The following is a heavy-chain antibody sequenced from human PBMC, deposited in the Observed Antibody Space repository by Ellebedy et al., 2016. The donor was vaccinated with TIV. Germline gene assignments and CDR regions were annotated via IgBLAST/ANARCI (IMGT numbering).Heavy chain of an antibody. CDR2: IYSGADGGDT. J-gene: IGHJ4*02. V-gene: IGHV3-53*01. CDR1: GFTVSSNY. Sequence: GESLKISCAASGFTVSSNYMNWVRQAPGKGLEWVSVIYSGADGGDTYYADSVKGRFTISRDNSKNTLFLQMNSLRAEDTAVYYCAKGRGGGSDTSAPRYYFDYWGLGTLVTVSS. D-gene: IGHD3-22*01. CDR3: AKGRGGGSDTSAPRYYFDY.